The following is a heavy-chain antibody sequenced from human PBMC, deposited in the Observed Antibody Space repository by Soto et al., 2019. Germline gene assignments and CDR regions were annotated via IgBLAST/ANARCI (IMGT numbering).Heavy chain of an antibody. Sequence: ASVKVSCKASGYTFTSYGISWVRQAPGQGLEWMGWISAYNGNTNYAQKLQGRVTMTTDTSTSTAYMELRSLRSDDTAVYYCARARTTVTDHYYYMDVWGKGTTVTVSS. V-gene: IGHV1-18*01. CDR3: ARARTTVTDHYYYMDV. J-gene: IGHJ6*03. CDR1: GYTFTSYG. CDR2: ISAYNGNT. D-gene: IGHD4-4*01.